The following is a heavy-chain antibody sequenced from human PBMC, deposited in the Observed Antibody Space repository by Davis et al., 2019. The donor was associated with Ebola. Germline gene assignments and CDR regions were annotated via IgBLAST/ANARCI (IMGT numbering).Heavy chain of an antibody. CDR1: GGSFSGYY. V-gene: IGHV4-34*01. Sequence: SETLSLSCAVYGGSFSGYYLRWIRQPPGKGLEWIGEINHSGSTNYNPSLNSRVTISVDTSKNQFALKLSSVTAADTAVYYCARALGYCRFDPWGQGTLVTVSS. CDR3: ARALGYCRFDP. CDR2: INHSGST. J-gene: IGHJ5*02. D-gene: IGHD2-15*01.